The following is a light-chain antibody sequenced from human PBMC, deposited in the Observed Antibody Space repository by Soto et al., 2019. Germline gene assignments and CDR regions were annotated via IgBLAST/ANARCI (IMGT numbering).Light chain of an antibody. CDR1: QSVSSN. CDR3: QQYNNWPRT. V-gene: IGKV3-15*01. J-gene: IGKJ1*01. Sequence: EIVMTQSPATLSVSPGERATLSCRASQSVSSNLAWYQQKPGQAPRLLIDGASTRDTGIPARFSGSRSGTEFTLTISSLQSEDIAVYYWQQYNNWPRTFGQGTKVQIK. CDR2: GAS.